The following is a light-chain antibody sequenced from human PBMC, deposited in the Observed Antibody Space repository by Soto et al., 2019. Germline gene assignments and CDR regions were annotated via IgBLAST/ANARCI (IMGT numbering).Light chain of an antibody. CDR2: EVS. CDR3: CSYAGSSTHVV. CDR1: SADVGSYNL. J-gene: IGLJ2*01. V-gene: IGLV2-23*02. Sequence: QSALTQPASVSGSPGQSITISCTGTSADVGSYNLVSWYQQHPGKAPKLMIYEVSKRPSGVSNRFSGSKSGNTASLTISGPQAEDEADYSCCSYAGSSTHVVFGGGTKLTVL.